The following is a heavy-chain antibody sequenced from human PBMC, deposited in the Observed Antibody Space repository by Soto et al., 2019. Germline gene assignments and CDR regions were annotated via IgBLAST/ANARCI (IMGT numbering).Heavy chain of an antibody. CDR1: GGSISSYY. V-gene: IGHV4-59*01. J-gene: IGHJ4*02. CDR2: TYYSGST. D-gene: IGHD3-16*01. Sequence: SSETLSLTCTVSGGSISSYYWSWIRQPPGKGLEWIGYTYYSGSTNYNPSLKSRVTISVDTSKNQFSLKLSSVTAADTAVYYCARVWGYAFDYWGQGTLVTVSS. CDR3: ARVWGYAFDY.